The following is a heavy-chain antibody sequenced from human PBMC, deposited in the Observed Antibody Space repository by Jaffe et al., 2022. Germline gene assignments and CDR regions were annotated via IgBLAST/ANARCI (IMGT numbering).Heavy chain of an antibody. CDR1: GGSISSGSYY. CDR3: ARDRATVTNVYYYYYMDV. CDR2: IYTSGST. D-gene: IGHD4-17*01. V-gene: IGHV4-61*02. Sequence: QVQLQESGPGLVKPSQTLSLTCTVSGGSISSGSYYWSWIRQPAGKGLEWIGRIYTSGSTNYNPSLKSRVTISVDTSKNQFSLKLSSVTAADTAVYYCARDRATVTNVYYYYYMDVWGKGTTVTVSS. J-gene: IGHJ6*03.